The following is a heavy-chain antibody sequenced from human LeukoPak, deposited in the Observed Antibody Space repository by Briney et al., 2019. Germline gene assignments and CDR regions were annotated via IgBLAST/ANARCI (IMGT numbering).Heavy chain of an antibody. CDR2: IYISGST. D-gene: IGHD4-17*01. CDR1: GFTFSDYY. CDR3: ASASLMTTVLHDAFDI. J-gene: IGHJ3*02. V-gene: IGHV4-4*07. Sequence: PGGSLRLSCAASGFTFSDYYWSWIRQPAGKGLEWIGRIYISGSTNYNPSLKSRVTMSVDTSKNQFSLKLSSVTAADTAVYYCASASLMTTVLHDAFDIWGQGTMVTVSS.